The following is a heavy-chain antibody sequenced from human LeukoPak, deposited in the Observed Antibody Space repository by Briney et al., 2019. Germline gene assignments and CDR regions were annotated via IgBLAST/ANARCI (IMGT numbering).Heavy chain of an antibody. CDR3: TKGGSFSGSYYINWFDP. CDR2: INSSGGK. D-gene: IGHD3-10*01. Sequence: GGSLRLSCAASGFTFSTYGMHWVRQAPGKGLEWVTTINSSGGKNYAESVKGRFTISRDNSKKTLYLQMNSLRPEDTAVYYCTKGGSFSGSYYINWFDPWGQGTLATVSS. V-gene: IGHV3-23*01. J-gene: IGHJ5*02. CDR1: GFTFSTYG.